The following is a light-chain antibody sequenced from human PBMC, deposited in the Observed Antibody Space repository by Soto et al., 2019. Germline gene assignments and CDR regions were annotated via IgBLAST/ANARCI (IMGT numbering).Light chain of an antibody. Sequence: DIQMTQSPSTLSASVGDRVTITCGASQSIKSWLAWYQQKPGKAPKLLIYEASSLESGVPSRFGGSGSGTEFTLTISSLQSEDFAVYYCQQYNGWPPWTFGQGTKVDIK. J-gene: IGKJ1*01. V-gene: IGKV1-5*03. CDR2: EAS. CDR3: QQYNGWPPWT. CDR1: QSIKSW.